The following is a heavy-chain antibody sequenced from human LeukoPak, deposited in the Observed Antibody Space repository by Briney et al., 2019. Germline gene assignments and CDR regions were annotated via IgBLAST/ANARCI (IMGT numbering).Heavy chain of an antibody. J-gene: IGHJ3*02. Sequence: GGSLSLSCSPSGFTFSSYAMGWVRHAPGKGLGWVSAISGSGGRTSNADSVKGRFTISRDNSKNTLYLKMNSLRAEDTAVYYCAKVIAGIVGAKVAFDIWGQGTMVTVSS. V-gene: IGHV3-23*01. CDR2: ISGSGGRT. D-gene: IGHD1-26*01. CDR1: GFTFSSYA. CDR3: AKVIAGIVGAKVAFDI.